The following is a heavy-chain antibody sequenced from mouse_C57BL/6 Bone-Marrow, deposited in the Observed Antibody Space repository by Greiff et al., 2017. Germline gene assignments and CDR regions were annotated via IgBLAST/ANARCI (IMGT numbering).Heavy chain of an antibody. J-gene: IGHJ3*01. D-gene: IGHD2-4*01. CDR2: IDPENGDT. CDR1: GFNIKDDA. CDR3: TTCDSAWFAY. Sequence: EVQGVESGAELVRPGASVKLSCTASGFNIKDDAMHWVKQRPEQGLEWIGWIDPENGDTEYASKFQGKATITADKSSNTAYLQLSSLTSEDTAVYYCTTCDSAWFAYWGQGTLVTVSA. V-gene: IGHV14-4*01.